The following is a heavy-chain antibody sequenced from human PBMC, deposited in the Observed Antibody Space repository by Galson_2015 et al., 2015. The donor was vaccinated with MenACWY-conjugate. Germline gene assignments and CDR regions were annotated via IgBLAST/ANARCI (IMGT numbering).Heavy chain of an antibody. CDR1: GFSFARFG. J-gene: IGHJ5*02. CDR2: TSSFNDGP. CDR3: AEDWEGASKRDCFDP. Sequence: SVKVSCKASGFSFARFGVSWVRQVPGQGLEWMGWTSSFNDGPNYAQKFQGRVTLTTDSSATTAYMELRSLTADDTAVYYCAEDWEGASKRDCFDPWGQGTLVIVSS. V-gene: IGHV1-18*04. D-gene: IGHD1-26*01.